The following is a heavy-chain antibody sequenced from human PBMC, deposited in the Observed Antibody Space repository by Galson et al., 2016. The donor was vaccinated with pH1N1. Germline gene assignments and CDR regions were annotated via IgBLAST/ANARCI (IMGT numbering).Heavy chain of an antibody. J-gene: IGHJ4*02. Sequence: SVKVSCKASGYTFTDYDINWVRQGTGQGLEWMGWMNPNNDNTGYAQKFQGRVTMTRNTSISTAYMELSSLRSQDTAVYYWARGGYCSGGSCYDVFDYWGQGTLVTVS. V-gene: IGHV1-8*01. D-gene: IGHD2-15*01. CDR2: MNPNNDNT. CDR3: ARGGYCSGGSCYDVFDY. CDR1: GYTFTDYD.